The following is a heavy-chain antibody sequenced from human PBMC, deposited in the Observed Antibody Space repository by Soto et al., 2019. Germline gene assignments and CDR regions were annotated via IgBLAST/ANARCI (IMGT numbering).Heavy chain of an antibody. J-gene: IGHJ4*02. D-gene: IGHD3-22*01. V-gene: IGHV3-23*01. Sequence: HPGGSLRLSCAASGFTFSSYAMSWVRQAPGKGLEWVSAISGSGGSTYYADSVKGRFTISRDNSKNTLYLQMNSLRAEDTAVYYCARGRDYYDSSGYPSPLDYWGQGTLVTVSS. CDR3: ARGRDYYDSSGYPSPLDY. CDR1: GFTFSSYA. CDR2: ISGSGGST.